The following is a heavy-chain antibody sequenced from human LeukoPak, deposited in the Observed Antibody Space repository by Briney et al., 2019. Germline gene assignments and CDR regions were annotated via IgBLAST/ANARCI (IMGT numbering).Heavy chain of an antibody. CDR2: ISSSSTYI. CDR3: ARGYSSGWTFFDY. J-gene: IGHJ4*02. D-gene: IGHD6-19*01. Sequence: GGSLRLSCAASGFTFSGYSMNWVRQAPGKGLEWVSSISSSSTYIYYADSVKGRFTISRDNAKNSLYLQMNSLRAEDTAVYYCARGYSSGWTFFDYWGQGTLVTVSS. V-gene: IGHV3-21*01. CDR1: GFTFSGYS.